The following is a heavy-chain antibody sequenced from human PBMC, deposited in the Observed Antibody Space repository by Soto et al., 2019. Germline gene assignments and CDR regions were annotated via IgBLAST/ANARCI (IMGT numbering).Heavy chain of an antibody. D-gene: IGHD1-26*01. Sequence: ASVKVSCKASGDTFSSYAISWVRQATGQGLEWMGGIIPIFGTANYAQKFQGRVTITADESTSTAYMELSSLRTEDTAVYYCARDKWELPNYYYYGMDVWGQGTTVTVSS. CDR2: IIPIFGTA. CDR1: GDTFSSYA. V-gene: IGHV1-69*13. CDR3: ARDKWELPNYYYYGMDV. J-gene: IGHJ6*02.